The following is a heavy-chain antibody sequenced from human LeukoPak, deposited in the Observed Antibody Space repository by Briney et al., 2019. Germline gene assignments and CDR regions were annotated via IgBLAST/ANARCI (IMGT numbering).Heavy chain of an antibody. D-gene: IGHD2-21*02. J-gene: IGHJ3*02. CDR2: IKNDGSET. CDR3: AKVLAYCGGDCSDAFDI. Sequence: PGGSLRLSCAASGFSSKTYWMTWVRQAPGEGLEYVACIKNDGSETHYVDSVKGRFTISRDNSKNSLYLQMNSLRAEDTAVYYCAKVLAYCGGDCSDAFDIWGQGTMVTVSS. V-gene: IGHV3-7*03. CDR1: GFSSKTYW.